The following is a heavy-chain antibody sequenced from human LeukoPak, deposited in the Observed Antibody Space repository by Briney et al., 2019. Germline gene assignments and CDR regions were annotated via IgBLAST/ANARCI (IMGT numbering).Heavy chain of an antibody. D-gene: IGHD6-19*01. CDR1: GLTFSKYA. CDR3: ARSRSYTNGIFDY. V-gene: IGHV3-48*02. J-gene: IGHJ4*02. CDR2: ISSSSSTI. Sequence: PGGSLRLSCAASGLTFSKYAMSWVRQSPGNGLKGFSYISSSSSTIYYADSVKCRFTISRENAKNSLYLQMNSLRDEDTAVYYCARSRSYTNGIFDYWGQGTLVTVSS.